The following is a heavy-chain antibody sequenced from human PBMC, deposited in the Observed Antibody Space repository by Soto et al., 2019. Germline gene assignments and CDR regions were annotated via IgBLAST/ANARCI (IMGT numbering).Heavy chain of an antibody. V-gene: IGHV1-69*06. Sequence: QVQLVQSGAEVKKPGSSVKVSCKASGGTFSSYAISWVRQAPGQGLEWMGGIIPIFGTANYAQKFQGRVTITANKSTSTAYMELSSLRSEDPAVYYCARDSLWFGELFPSYYYGMDVWGQGTTVTVSS. CDR3: ARDSLWFGELFPSYYYGMDV. D-gene: IGHD3-10*01. CDR2: IIPIFGTA. CDR1: GGTFSSYA. J-gene: IGHJ6*02.